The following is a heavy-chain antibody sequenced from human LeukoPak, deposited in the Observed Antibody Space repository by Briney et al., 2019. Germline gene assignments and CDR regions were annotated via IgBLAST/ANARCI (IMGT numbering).Heavy chain of an antibody. Sequence: SGTLSLTCGVSGDSIITNHWWSWVRQPPGKGLEWIGEIYHSGSTYYNPSLKSRVTISVDTSKNQFSLKLSSVTAADTAVYYCARDSSGYYSGSWFDPWGQGTLVTASS. J-gene: IGHJ5*02. CDR2: IYHSGST. V-gene: IGHV4-4*02. CDR3: ARDSSGYYSGSWFDP. D-gene: IGHD3-22*01. CDR1: GDSIITNHW.